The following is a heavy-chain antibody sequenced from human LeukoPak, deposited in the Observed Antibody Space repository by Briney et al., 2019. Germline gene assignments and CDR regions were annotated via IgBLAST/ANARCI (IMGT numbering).Heavy chain of an antibody. V-gene: IGHV3-53*01. CDR2: IYSGGST. J-gene: IGHJ1*01. Sequence: PGGSLRLSCAVSGFTVSSNYMTWVRQAPGKGLEWVSFIYSGGSTYYADSVKGRFTISRDNSKNTVYLQMNNLTAEDTALYYCVRGANYDSGSYYRDGYFRNWGQGTLVTVSS. CDR3: VRGANYDSGSYYRDGYFRN. D-gene: IGHD3-10*01. CDR1: GFTVSSNY.